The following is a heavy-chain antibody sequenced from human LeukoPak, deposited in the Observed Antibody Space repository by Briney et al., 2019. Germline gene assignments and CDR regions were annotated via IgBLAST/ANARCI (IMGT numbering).Heavy chain of an antibody. CDR3: ARASLRCSSSRVGGRQNWFDP. CDR1: GYTFTGYY. Sequence: ASVKVSCKASGYTFTGYYMHWVRQAPGQGLEWMGWINPNSGGTNYAQKFQGRVTMTRDTSISTAYMELSRLRSDDTAVYYCARASLRCSSSRVGGRQNWFDPWGQGTLVTVSS. V-gene: IGHV1-2*02. D-gene: IGHD6-6*01. CDR2: INPNSGGT. J-gene: IGHJ5*02.